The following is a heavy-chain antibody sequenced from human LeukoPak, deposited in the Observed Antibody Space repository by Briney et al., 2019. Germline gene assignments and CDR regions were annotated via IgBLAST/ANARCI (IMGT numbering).Heavy chain of an antibody. Sequence: SETLSLTCAVYDGSLSGYYWGWIRQPPGKGLEWIGEINHSGSTNYNPSLKSRVSISIDTSKNQFSLNLTSVTAADTAVYYCASRGRWGQGTLVIVSS. CDR2: INHSGST. D-gene: IGHD1-26*01. CDR3: ASRGR. CDR1: DGSLSGYY. V-gene: IGHV4-34*01. J-gene: IGHJ4*02.